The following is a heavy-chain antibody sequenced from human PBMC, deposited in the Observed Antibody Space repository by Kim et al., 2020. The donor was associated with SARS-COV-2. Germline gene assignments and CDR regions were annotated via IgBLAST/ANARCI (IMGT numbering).Heavy chain of an antibody. J-gene: IGHJ4*02. CDR1: GFSFTTNW. V-gene: IGHV3-7*01. CDR3: ARDRRYSLDY. CDR2: IKEDGTEK. Sequence: GGSLRISCVVSGFSFTTNWMSWVRQDPGKGLEWVAKIKEDGTEKYYGYSVEGRFTISRDNAKNSLYLQMNSLSAEDTAVYYCARDRRYSLDYWGQGTLVTVSS. D-gene: IGHD2-15*01.